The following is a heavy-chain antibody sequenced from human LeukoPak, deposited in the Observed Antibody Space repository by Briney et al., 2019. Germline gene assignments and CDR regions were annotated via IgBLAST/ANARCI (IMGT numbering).Heavy chain of an antibody. Sequence: PGGSLRLSCAASGFTFSSYWMTWVRQAPGKGLEWVANIKPDGSQIYYVDSVKGRFTISRDNAKNTVYLQMNSLRAEDTAVYYCARRAGAYSHPYDYWGQGTLVTVSS. CDR3: ARRAGAYSHPYDY. D-gene: IGHD4/OR15-4a*01. CDR2: IKPDGSQI. V-gene: IGHV3-7*03. CDR1: GFTFSSYW. J-gene: IGHJ4*02.